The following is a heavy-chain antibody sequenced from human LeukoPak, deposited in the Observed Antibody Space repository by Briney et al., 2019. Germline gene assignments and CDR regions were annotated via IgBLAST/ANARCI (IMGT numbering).Heavy chain of an antibody. CDR2: IYYSGST. D-gene: IGHD6-13*01. CDR3: ASANPYSSSWYTSHHYYYYGMDV. Sequence: PSETLSLTCTVSGGSISSSSYYWGWIRQPPGKGLEWIGSIYYSGSTYYNPSLKSRVTISVDTSKNQFSLKLSSVTAADTAVYYCASANPYSSSWYTSHHYYYYGMDVWGQGTTVTVSS. CDR1: GGSISSSSYY. V-gene: IGHV4-39*01. J-gene: IGHJ6*02.